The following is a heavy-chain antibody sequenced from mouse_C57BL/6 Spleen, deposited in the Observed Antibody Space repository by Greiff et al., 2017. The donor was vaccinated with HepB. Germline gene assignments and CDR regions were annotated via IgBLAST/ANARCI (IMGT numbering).Heavy chain of an antibody. Sequence: QVQLQQSGPELVKPGASVKISCKASGYSFTSYYIHWVKQRPGQGLEWIGWIYPGSGNTKYNEKFKGKATLTADTSSSTAYMQLSSLTSEDSAVYYCARLGYYDYWYFDVWGTGTTVTVSS. CDR1: GYSFTSYY. V-gene: IGHV1-66*01. J-gene: IGHJ1*03. D-gene: IGHD1-1*01. CDR2: IYPGSGNT. CDR3: ARLGYYDYWYFDV.